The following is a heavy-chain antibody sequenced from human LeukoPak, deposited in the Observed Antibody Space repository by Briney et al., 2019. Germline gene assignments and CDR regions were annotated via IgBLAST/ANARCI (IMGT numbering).Heavy chain of an antibody. CDR1: GGSFSGYY. Sequence: SETLSLTCAVYGGSFSGYYWSWIRQPPGKGLEWIGEINHSGSTNYNPSLKGRVTISVDTSKNQFSLKLSSVTAADTAVYYCAIYPLAYCGGDCSYFDYWGQGTLVTVSS. D-gene: IGHD2-21*02. J-gene: IGHJ4*02. CDR2: INHSGST. V-gene: IGHV4-34*01. CDR3: AIYPLAYCGGDCSYFDY.